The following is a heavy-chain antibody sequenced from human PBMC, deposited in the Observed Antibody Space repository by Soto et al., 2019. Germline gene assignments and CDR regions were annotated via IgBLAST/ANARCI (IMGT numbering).Heavy chain of an antibody. CDR1: GGSVSSGSYC. D-gene: IGHD2-15*01. Sequence: PSETLSLTCTVSGGSVSSGSYCWSWIRQPPGKGREWIGYIFYSGTTNYNPSLKSRVTISVDTSKNQFSLTLSSMTAADTAVYYCAAGYPESASYYYYYGMDVWGQGTTVTVSS. J-gene: IGHJ6*02. CDR2: IFYSGTT. V-gene: IGHV4-61*01. CDR3: AAGYPESASYYYYYGMDV.